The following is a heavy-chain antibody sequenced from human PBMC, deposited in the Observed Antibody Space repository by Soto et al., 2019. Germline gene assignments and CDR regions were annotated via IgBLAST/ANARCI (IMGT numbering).Heavy chain of an antibody. CDR3: ARGSSTSFDAFDI. Sequence: QVQLVESGGGVVQPGRSLRLSCAASGFTFSSYAMHWVRQAPGKGLEWVAVISYDGSNKYYADSVKGRFTISRDNSKNTLYLQMTSLRAEDTAVYYCARGSSTSFDAFDIWGKGTMVTVSS. J-gene: IGHJ3*02. CDR2: ISYDGSNK. D-gene: IGHD2-2*01. V-gene: IGHV3-30-3*01. CDR1: GFTFSSYA.